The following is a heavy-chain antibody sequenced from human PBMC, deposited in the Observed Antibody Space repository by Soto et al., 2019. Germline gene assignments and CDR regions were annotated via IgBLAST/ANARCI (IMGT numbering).Heavy chain of an antibody. Sequence: QVQLQESGPGLVKPSQTLSLTCTVSGDSISSGGYYWSWIRQHPGRGLEWIGYIYYSGSTYYNPSLKSPVTISLDTSKNQFPLKLTSVTAADTAVYYCAASCVGCGGFNYYGMDVWGQGTTVTVSS. CDR3: AASCVGCGGFNYYGMDV. D-gene: IGHD2-21*01. CDR2: IYYSGST. V-gene: IGHV4-31*01. J-gene: IGHJ6*02. CDR1: GDSISSGGYY.